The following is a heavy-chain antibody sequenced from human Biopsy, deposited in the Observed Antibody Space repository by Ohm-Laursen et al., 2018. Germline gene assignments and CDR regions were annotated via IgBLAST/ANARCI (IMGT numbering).Heavy chain of an antibody. J-gene: IGHJ3*02. CDR1: GDSVTSDNYF. V-gene: IGHV4-39*01. Sequence: GTLSLTCTVSGDSVTSDNYFWAWIRQPPGEGLEWIGSKHYRGGSYSNPSLRSRVAMSVDTAKNQISLTLASVTAADTAVYFCARHVVLTKPRRAFDIRGQGTVVTVSS. CDR2: KHYRGGS. D-gene: IGHD2-21*02. CDR3: ARHVVLTKPRRAFDI.